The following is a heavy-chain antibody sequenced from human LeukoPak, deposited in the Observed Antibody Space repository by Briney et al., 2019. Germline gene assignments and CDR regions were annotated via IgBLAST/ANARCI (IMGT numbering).Heavy chain of an antibody. D-gene: IGHD3-10*02. Sequence: GGSLRLSCAASGFTFGSYEMTWVRQAPGKGLEWLSYITSSGITMYYADSVKGRFTISRDNAKNSLYLQMNSLRAEDTAVYYCAELGITMIGGVWGKGTTVTISS. CDR3: AELGITMIGGV. V-gene: IGHV3-48*03. CDR1: GFTFGSYE. J-gene: IGHJ6*04. CDR2: ITSSGITM.